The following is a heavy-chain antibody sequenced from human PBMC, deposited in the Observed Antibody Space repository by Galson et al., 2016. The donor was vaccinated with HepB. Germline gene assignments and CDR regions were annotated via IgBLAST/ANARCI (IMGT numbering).Heavy chain of an antibody. D-gene: IGHD6-6*01. V-gene: IGHV4-59*01. CDR2: IHYTGNT. CDR1: GGPISTYY. CDR3: VAGTAPRPGY. J-gene: IGHJ4*02. Sequence: TLSLTCGVAGGPISTYYWSWIRQPPGKGLEWIGYIHYTGNTNYNPSLKSRVALSLDTSSNQISLKLTSMTAADTAVYYCVAGTAPRPGYWGQGILVTVSS.